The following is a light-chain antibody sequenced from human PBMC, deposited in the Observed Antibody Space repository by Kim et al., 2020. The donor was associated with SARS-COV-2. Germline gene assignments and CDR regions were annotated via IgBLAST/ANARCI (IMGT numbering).Light chain of an antibody. CDR1: GSNIGAHYD. CDR2: GTN. J-gene: IGLJ3*02. CDR3: QSYDSSLSGWV. Sequence: RVTISCSGSGSNIGAHYDVNWYQLLPGTAPKLLISGTNDRPSGVPDRFSGSRSGTSASLAITGLQAEDESDYYCQSYDSSLSGWVFGGGTQLTVL. V-gene: IGLV1-40*01.